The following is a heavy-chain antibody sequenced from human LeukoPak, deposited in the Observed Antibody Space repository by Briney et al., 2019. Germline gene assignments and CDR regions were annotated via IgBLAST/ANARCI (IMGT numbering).Heavy chain of an antibody. CDR3: ARAVAAAGTVGWFDP. V-gene: IGHV4-34*01. D-gene: IGHD6-13*01. CDR1: GGSFIGYY. CDR2: INHSGST. Sequence: SETLSLTCAVYGGSFIGYYWSWIRQPPGKGLEWIGEINHSGSTNNNPSLKSRVTISVDTSKNQFSLKLSSVTAADTAVYYCARAVAAAGTVGWFDPWGQGTLVTVSS. J-gene: IGHJ5*02.